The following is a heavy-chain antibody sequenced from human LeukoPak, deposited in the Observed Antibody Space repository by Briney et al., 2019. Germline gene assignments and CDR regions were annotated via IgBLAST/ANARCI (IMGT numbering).Heavy chain of an antibody. J-gene: IGHJ4*02. Sequence: SVKVSCKASGGTFSSYAISWVRQAPGQGLEWMGRIIPILGIANYAQKFQGRVTITADKSTSTAYMELSSLRSEDTAVYYCARGVVGATSGYFDYWGRGTLVTVSS. D-gene: IGHD1-26*01. CDR1: GGTFSSYA. CDR2: IIPILGIA. CDR3: ARGVVGATSGYFDY. V-gene: IGHV1-69*04.